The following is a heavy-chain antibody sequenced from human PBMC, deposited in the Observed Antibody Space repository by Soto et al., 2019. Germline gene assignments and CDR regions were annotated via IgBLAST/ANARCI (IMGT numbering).Heavy chain of an antibody. D-gene: IGHD3-22*01. CDR1: GYTFTSYY. V-gene: IGHV1-46*01. CDR2: INPSGGST. J-gene: IGHJ5*02. Sequence: ASVKVSFKASGYTFTSYYMHWVRQAPGQGLEWMGIINPSGGSTSYAQKFQGRVTMTRDTSTSTVYMELSSLRSEDTAVYYCAGAFGDYYDSSGYPFDPWGQGTLVTVSS. CDR3: AGAFGDYYDSSGYPFDP.